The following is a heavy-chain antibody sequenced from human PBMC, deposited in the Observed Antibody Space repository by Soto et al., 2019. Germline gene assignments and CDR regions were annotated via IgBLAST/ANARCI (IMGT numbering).Heavy chain of an antibody. CDR2: IDWDDDK. CDR1: GFSLSTSGMR. V-gene: IGHV2-70*04. D-gene: IGHD2-15*01. Sequence: SGPTLVHPTQTLTLTCTFSGFSLSTSGMRVSWSRQPPVRALEWLARIDWDDDKFYNTSLKNRLTISKGSSKNQLVLTMTNMDPVETATYYCARMFHCSGATCPFYXWGQGALVTVSX. CDR3: ARMFHCSGATCPFYX. J-gene: IGHJ4*02.